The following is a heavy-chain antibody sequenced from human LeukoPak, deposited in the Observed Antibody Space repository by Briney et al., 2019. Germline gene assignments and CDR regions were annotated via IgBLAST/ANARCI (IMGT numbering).Heavy chain of an antibody. CDR3: ARGPHTAMGSVDY. CDR1: GGSFSAYY. CDR2: INRSGST. Sequence: SETLSLTCAVYGGSFSAYYWSWIRQPPGKGLEWIGEINRSGSTNYNPSLKSRVTISVDTSKNQFSLKLSSVTAADTAVYYCARGPHTAMGSVDYWGQGTLVTVSS. D-gene: IGHD5-18*01. J-gene: IGHJ4*02. V-gene: IGHV4-34*01.